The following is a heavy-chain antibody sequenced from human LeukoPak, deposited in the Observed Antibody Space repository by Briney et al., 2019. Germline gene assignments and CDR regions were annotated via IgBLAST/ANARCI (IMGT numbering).Heavy chain of an antibody. D-gene: IGHD1-26*01. CDR2: IWYDGSNK. CDR1: GFTFSSYG. J-gene: IGHJ4*02. Sequence: PGGSLRLSCAASGFTFSSYGVHWVRQAPGKGLEWVAVIWYDGSNKYYADSVKGRFTISRDNSKNTLYLQMNSLRAEDTAVYYCARALSGSHFDYWGQGTLVTVSS. V-gene: IGHV3-33*01. CDR3: ARALSGSHFDY.